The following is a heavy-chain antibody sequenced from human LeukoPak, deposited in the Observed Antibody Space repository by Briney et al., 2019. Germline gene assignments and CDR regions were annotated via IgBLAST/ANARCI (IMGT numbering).Heavy chain of an antibody. J-gene: IGHJ4*02. CDR1: GGSFSGYY. CDR2: INHSGST. D-gene: IGHD3-10*01. Sequence: SETLSLTCAVYGGSFSGYYWSWIRQPPGKGLEWIGEINHSGSTNYNPSLKSRVTISVDTSKNQFSLKLSSVTAADTAVYYCASTMVRGVICYWGQGTLVTVSS. V-gene: IGHV4-34*01. CDR3: ASTMVRGVICY.